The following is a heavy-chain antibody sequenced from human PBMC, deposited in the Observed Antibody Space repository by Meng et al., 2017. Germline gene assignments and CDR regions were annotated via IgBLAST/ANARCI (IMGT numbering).Heavy chain of an antibody. D-gene: IGHD2-21*02. Sequence: QVERVQHADEFKMPGSPVMVSGKASGGTFSSYAISWVRQATGQGLEWMGGIIPIFGTANYEQKFQGRVTITADESTSTAYMELSSLRSADTAVYYCAREIAAAYCGGACYLWGQGTLVTVSS. CDR3: AREIAAAYCGGACYL. V-gene: IGHV1-69*01. CDR1: GGTFSSYA. J-gene: IGHJ5*02. CDR2: IIPIFGTA.